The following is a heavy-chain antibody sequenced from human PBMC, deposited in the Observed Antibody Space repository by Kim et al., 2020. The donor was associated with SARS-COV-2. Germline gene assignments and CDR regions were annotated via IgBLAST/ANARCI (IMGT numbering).Heavy chain of an antibody. CDR2: ISWNSGSI. J-gene: IGHJ3*02. V-gene: IGHV3-9*01. CDR1: GFTFDDYA. CDR3: AKDSYYSSGWYGSAFDI. Sequence: GGSLRLSCAASGFTFDDYAMHWVRQAPGKGLEWVSGISWNSGSIGYADSVKGRFTISRDNAKNSLYLQMNSLRAEDTALYYCAKDSYYSSGWYGSAFDI. D-gene: IGHD6-19*01.